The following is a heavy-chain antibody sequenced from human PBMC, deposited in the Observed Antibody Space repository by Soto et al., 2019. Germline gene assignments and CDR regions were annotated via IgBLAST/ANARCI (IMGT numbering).Heavy chain of an antibody. CDR1: GYSISSGYY. Sequence: PSETLSLTCAVSGYSISSGYYWGWLRQPPGKGLAWIGRIYHGGSTYYNPSLNSRVTLSIDMTNNHVSLILNSVTAADTAVYYCARVGPCVPYYYDSSPYTFENWFDPWGQGTRVTVSS. CDR2: IYHGGST. V-gene: IGHV4-38-2*01. CDR3: ARVGPCVPYYYDSSPYTFENWFDP. D-gene: IGHD3-22*01. J-gene: IGHJ5*02.